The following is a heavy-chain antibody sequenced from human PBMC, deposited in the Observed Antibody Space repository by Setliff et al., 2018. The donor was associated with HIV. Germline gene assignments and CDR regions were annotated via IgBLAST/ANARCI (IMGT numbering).Heavy chain of an antibody. CDR3: ARVPSGAAGLVRAGFYF. D-gene: IGHD6-25*01. Sequence: ASVKVSCKTSGYRFTAGYIHWVRQAPGQGLEWMGRIITSDESTIFAQKFQGRLTMTRETSTSTMYMELRGLRSDDTATYYCARVPSGAAGLVRAGFYFWGQGTLVTGSS. V-gene: IGHV1-46*01. CDR1: GYRFTAGY. J-gene: IGHJ4*01. CDR2: IITSDEST.